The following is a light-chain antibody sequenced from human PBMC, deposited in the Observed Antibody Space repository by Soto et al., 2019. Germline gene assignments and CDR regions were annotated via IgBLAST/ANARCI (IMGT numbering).Light chain of an antibody. CDR2: AAS. V-gene: IGKV1-39*01. CDR3: QQTASTPYT. J-gene: IGKJ2*01. CDR1: QSINTY. Sequence: DTQMTQSPSSLSASVGDRVTITCRASQSINTYLNWYQQKPGEAPNLLIYAASSLQSRVPPRFSGSGSETHFTLTINSLQPEDFATYYCQQTASTPYTFGQGT.